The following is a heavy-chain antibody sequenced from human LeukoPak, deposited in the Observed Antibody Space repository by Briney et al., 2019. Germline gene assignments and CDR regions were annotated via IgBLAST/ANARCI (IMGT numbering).Heavy chain of an antibody. CDR2: INPNSGGT. J-gene: IGHJ4*02. D-gene: IGHD2-2*02. CDR1: GYTFTGYY. Sequence: ASVKVSCKASGYTFTGYYMHWVRQAPGQGLEWMGWINPNSGGTNYAQKFQGRVTMTRDTSISTAYMELSRLRSDDTVVYYCARVPEGYCSSTSCYTSDYWGQGTLVTVSS. V-gene: IGHV1-2*02. CDR3: ARVPEGYCSSTSCYTSDY.